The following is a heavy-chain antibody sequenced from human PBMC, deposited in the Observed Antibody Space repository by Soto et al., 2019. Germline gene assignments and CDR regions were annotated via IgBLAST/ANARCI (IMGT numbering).Heavy chain of an antibody. D-gene: IGHD6-13*01. Sequence: EVQLVESGGGLVQPGRSLRLSCAASGFTFDDYAMHWVRQAPGKGLEWVSGISWNSGSIGYADSVKGRFTLSRDNAKNSLYQQMNSLRAEDTALYYCAQDRDWGIALAYGMDVWGQGTTVTVSS. V-gene: IGHV3-9*01. CDR3: AQDRDWGIALAYGMDV. CDR2: ISWNSGSI. J-gene: IGHJ6*02. CDR1: GFTFDDYA.